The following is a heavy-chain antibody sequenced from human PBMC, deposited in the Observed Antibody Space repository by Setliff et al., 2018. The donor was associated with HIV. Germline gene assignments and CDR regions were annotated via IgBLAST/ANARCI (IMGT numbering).Heavy chain of an antibody. CDR1: GYSISSYS. D-gene: IGHD3-3*01. CDR2: IYHSGST. Sequence: SETLSLTCNISGYSISSYSWSWIRQPPGKGLEWIGYIYHSGSTYYNPSLKSRVTISLDTSKKKFSLKLTSMTATDTAVYYCASEKKAWSVSDSFYEYWGQGVPVTVSS. CDR3: ASEKKAWSVSDSFYEY. J-gene: IGHJ4*02. V-gene: IGHV4-59*01.